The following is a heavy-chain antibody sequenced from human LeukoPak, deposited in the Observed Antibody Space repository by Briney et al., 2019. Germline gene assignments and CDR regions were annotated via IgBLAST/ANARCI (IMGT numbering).Heavy chain of an antibody. CDR2: INPNSGGT. CDR3: TKSSTRNENWFDP. Sequence: GGSLRLSCAASGFTFSSYGMHWVRQAPGQGLEWMGRINPNSGGTNYAQNFQGRVTMTRDTSISTAYMELSRLTSDDTAVYYCTKSSTRNENWFDPWGQGTLVTVSS. D-gene: IGHD2-2*01. J-gene: IGHJ5*02. V-gene: IGHV1-2*06. CDR1: GFTFSSYG.